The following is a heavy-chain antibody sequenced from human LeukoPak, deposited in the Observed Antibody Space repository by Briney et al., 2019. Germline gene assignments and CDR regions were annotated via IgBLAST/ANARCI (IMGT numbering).Heavy chain of an antibody. D-gene: IGHD2-8*01. J-gene: IGHJ6*02. Sequence: GGSLRLSCAASGFIVNSYVMSWVRQAPGKGLEWVSLIRGSGGSTYYADSVRGRFTISRDNSKNSLYLQMNSLRAEDTAVYYCAKDMGYFTGMDVWGQGTTVTVSS. V-gene: IGHV3-23*01. CDR2: IRGSGGST. CDR1: GFIVNSYV. CDR3: AKDMGYFTGMDV.